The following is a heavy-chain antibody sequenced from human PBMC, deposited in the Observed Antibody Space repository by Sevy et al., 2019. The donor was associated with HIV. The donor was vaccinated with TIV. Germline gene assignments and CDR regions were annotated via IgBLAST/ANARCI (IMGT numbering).Heavy chain of an antibody. V-gene: IGHV3-23*01. J-gene: IGHJ6*02. D-gene: IGHD6-13*01. CDR2: ISGSGRYT. CDR3: ATRSLSSSFYYYYGMDV. CDR1: GFTFSSYT. Sequence: GGSLRLSCAASGFTFSSYTMSWVRPAPGKGLEWVSAISGSGRYTDDADSVKGRFTLSRDNSKNTLYLQMNSLRAEDTAVYYCATRSLSSSFYYYYGMDVWGQGTTVTVSS.